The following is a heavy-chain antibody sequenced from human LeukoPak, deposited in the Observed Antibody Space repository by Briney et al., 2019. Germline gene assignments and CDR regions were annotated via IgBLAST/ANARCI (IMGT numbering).Heavy chain of an antibody. D-gene: IGHD6-6*01. J-gene: IGHJ5*02. CDR1: GGSISRYY. CDR2: INHSGST. V-gene: IGHV4-34*01. CDR3: ARGRKSAAPYRLYNWFDP. Sequence: SETLSLTCTVSGGSISRYYWSWIRQPPGKGLEWIGEINHSGSTNYNPSLKSRVTISVDTSKNQFSLKLSSVTAADTAVYYCARGRKSAAPYRLYNWFDPWGQGTLVTVSS.